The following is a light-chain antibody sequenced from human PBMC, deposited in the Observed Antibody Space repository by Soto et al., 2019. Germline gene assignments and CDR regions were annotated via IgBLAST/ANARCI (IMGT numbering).Light chain of an antibody. CDR1: KLADKN. Sequence: SYELTQPPSVSVSPGQPASITCSGEKLADKNACWYPQKPGQSPVRVIYQDSKRPSGIPERFSGSNSGNTATLTISGTQAMDEADYYCQAWDSSTGVFGTGTKLTVL. CDR2: QDS. J-gene: IGLJ1*01. CDR3: QAWDSSTGV. V-gene: IGLV3-1*01.